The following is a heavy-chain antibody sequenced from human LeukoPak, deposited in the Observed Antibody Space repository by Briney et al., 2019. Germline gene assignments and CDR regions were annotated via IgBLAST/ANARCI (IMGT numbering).Heavy chain of an antibody. Sequence: NPSETLSLTCTVSGGSISSYYWSWIRQPPGKGLEWIGYIYYSGSTNYNPSLKSRVTISVDTSKNQFSLKLSSVTAADTAVYYCARDQRGPGWLGISGAFDIWGQGTMVTVSS. J-gene: IGHJ3*02. CDR1: GGSISSYY. CDR2: IYYSGST. CDR3: ARDQRGPGWLGISGAFDI. V-gene: IGHV4-59*01. D-gene: IGHD5-24*01.